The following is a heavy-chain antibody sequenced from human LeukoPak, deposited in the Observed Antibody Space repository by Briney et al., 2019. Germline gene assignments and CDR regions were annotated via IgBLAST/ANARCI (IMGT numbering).Heavy chain of an antibody. D-gene: IGHD4-11*01. CDR1: GLTVSSNY. CDR2: IYNDGST. CDR3: ARGTVTTSAPPYYYYYGMDV. V-gene: IGHV3-53*01. J-gene: IGHJ6*02. Sequence: GGSLRLSCAASGLTVSSNYMTWVRQAPGKGLESVSVIYNDGSTYYADSVKGRFTISRDNSKNTLYLQMNTLRAEDTAVYFCARGTVTTSAPPYYYYYGMDVWGQGTTVTVSS.